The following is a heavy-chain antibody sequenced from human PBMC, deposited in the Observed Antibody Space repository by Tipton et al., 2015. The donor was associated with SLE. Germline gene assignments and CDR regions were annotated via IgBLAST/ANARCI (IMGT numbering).Heavy chain of an antibody. D-gene: IGHD6-19*01. CDR3: AKDPFEAVADYWYFDL. J-gene: IGHJ2*01. V-gene: IGHV3-23*01. Sequence: SLRLSCAASGFTFSSHAMSWVRQAPGKGLEWVSAISGSGGSTYYADSVKGRFTISRDNSKNTLYLQMNSLRAEDTAVYYCAKDPFEAVADYWYFDLWGRGTLVTVSS. CDR1: GFTFSSHA. CDR2: ISGSGGST.